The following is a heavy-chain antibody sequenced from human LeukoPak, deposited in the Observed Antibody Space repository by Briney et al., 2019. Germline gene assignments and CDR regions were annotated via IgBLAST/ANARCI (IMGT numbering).Heavy chain of an antibody. CDR3: VKRVRYDSATYYFDY. J-gene: IGHJ4*02. V-gene: IGHV3-23*01. CDR2: FSGGGGST. D-gene: IGHD3-10*01. Sequence: GGSLRLSFAASGFTFSTYGMSWVRQAPGKGVGGVSTFSGGGGSTYYADSVKGRFTISRDNSKNTLYLQMNSLTAEDTAVYYCVKRVRYDSATYYFDYWGQGTLVTVSS. CDR1: GFTFSTYG.